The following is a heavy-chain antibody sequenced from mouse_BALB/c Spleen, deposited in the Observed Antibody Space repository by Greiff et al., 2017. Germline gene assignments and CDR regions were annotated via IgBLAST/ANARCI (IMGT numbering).Heavy chain of an antibody. CDR2: ISSGSSTI. D-gene: IGHD1-2*01. J-gene: IGHJ1*01. V-gene: IGHV5-17*02. CDR1: GFTFSSFG. Sequence: EVHLVESGGGLVQPGGSRKLSCAASGFTFSSFGMHWVRQAPEKGLEWVAYISSGSSTIYYADTVKGRFTISRDNPKNTLFLQMTSLRSEDTAMYYCARSYGYSHFDVWGAGTTVTVSS. CDR3: ARSYGYSHFDV.